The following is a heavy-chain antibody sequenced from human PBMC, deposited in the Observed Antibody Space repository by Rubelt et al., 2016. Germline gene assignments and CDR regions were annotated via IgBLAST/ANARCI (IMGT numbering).Heavy chain of an antibody. CDR3: ASRGYNYGRSFDY. Sequence: QVQLQESGPGLVKPSETLSLTCTVSGDSISSYYWTWIRQPPGKRLEWIGHIYYSGSTNYNPSLKSRFTLSVDTSKNQSSLKLSSCAAAETAVYYCASRGYNYGRSFDYWGQGTLVTVSS. CDR2: IYYSGST. D-gene: IGHD5-18*01. CDR1: GDSISSYY. J-gene: IGHJ4*02. V-gene: IGHV4-59*01.